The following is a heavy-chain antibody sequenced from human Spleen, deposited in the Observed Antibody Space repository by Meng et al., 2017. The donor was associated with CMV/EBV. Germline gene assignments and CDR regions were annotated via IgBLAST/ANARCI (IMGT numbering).Heavy chain of an antibody. CDR2: IWADGSDK. CDR3: AKIDTFFGGGKPVLRRAVDI. J-gene: IGHJ3*02. Sequence: GESLKISCGASGFTFRAYGMHWVRQAPGKGPEXVAAIWADGSDKFYVDSVKGRFTXSRDXXKNTVYLQMNSLRDEETAVYYCAKIDTFFGGGKPVLRRAVDIWGQGTTVTVSS. D-gene: IGHD3-3*01. CDR1: GFTFRAYG. V-gene: IGHV3-33*06.